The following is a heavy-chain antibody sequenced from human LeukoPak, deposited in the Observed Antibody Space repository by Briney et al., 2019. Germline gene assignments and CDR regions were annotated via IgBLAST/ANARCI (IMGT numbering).Heavy chain of an antibody. CDR2: IYHSGST. D-gene: IGHD3-10*01. CDR3: ARVEGSGSRDFDY. J-gene: IGHJ4*02. Sequence: PSETLSLTCTVSGYSISSGYYWGWIRQPPGKGLEWIGSIYHSGSTYYNPSLKSRVTISVDTSKNQFSLKLSSVTAADTAVYYCARVEGSGSRDFDYWGQGTLVTVSS. V-gene: IGHV4-38-2*02. CDR1: GYSISSGYY.